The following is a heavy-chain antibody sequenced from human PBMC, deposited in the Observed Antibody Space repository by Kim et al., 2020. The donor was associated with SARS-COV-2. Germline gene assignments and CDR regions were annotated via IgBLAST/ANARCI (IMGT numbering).Heavy chain of an antibody. Sequence: YYADSVKGRFTISRDNAKNSLYLQMNSLRDEDTALYYCARGSYDMIDYWGQGTLVIVSS. J-gene: IGHJ4*02. V-gene: IGHV3-48*02. D-gene: IGHD3-9*01. CDR3: ARGSYDMIDY.